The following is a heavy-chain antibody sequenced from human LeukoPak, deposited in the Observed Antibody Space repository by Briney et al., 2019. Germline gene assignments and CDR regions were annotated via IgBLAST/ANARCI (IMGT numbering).Heavy chain of an antibody. D-gene: IGHD1-26*01. CDR2: IYHSGST. V-gene: IGHV4-4*02. CDR1: GGSIRSSNW. CDR3: ARDEYSGSYATGFDI. Sequence: SGTLSLTCAISGGSIRSSNWWSWVRQPPGKGLEWIGEIYHSGSTNYNPSLESRITISVDKSKNQFSLKLSSVTAADTAVYYCARDEYSGSYATGFDIWGQGTMVTVSS. J-gene: IGHJ3*02.